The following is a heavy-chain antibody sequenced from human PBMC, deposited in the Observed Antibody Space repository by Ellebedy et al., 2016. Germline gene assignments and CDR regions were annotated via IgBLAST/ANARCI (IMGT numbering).Heavy chain of an antibody. Sequence: GGSLRLXXGGSGFIFSIAWMSWVRQAPGKGLEWIGRIRSKTDGETTVYAAPVKGRFTISRDDSKDTLYLEMNSLKTEDTAVYYCATDQVGFGLAVWGQGTTVIVS. CDR3: ATDQVGFGLAV. CDR2: IRSKTDGETT. J-gene: IGHJ6*02. V-gene: IGHV3-15*01. D-gene: IGHD1-26*01. CDR1: GFIFSIAW.